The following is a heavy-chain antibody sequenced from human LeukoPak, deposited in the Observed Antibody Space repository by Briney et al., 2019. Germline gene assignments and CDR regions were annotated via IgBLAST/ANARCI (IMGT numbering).Heavy chain of an antibody. D-gene: IGHD2-15*01. Sequence: SETLSLTCTVSGGSIASYYWSWVRQPQGKGLEWIVYIYYSGSANYNPSLKSRVTISVDTSKNQFSLKLSSVTAADTAVYYCARAPPGYCSGGSCYRWFDPWGQGTLVTVSA. CDR2: IYYSGSA. CDR1: GGSIASYY. J-gene: IGHJ5*02. CDR3: ARAPPGYCSGGSCYRWFDP. V-gene: IGHV4-59*01.